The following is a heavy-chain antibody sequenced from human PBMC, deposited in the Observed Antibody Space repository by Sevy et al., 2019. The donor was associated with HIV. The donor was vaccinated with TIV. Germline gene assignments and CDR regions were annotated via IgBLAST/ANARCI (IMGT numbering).Heavy chain of an antibody. J-gene: IGHJ6*02. CDR2: IYYSGST. V-gene: IGHV4-31*03. CDR3: ARDQYCSGGSCYSGYYGMDV. Sequence: SETLSLTCTVSGGSISSGGYYWSWIRQHPGKGLECIGYIYYSGSTYYNPSLKSRVTISVDTSKNQFSLKLSSVTAADTAVYYCARDQYCSGGSCYSGYYGMDVWVQGTTVTVSS. CDR1: GGSISSGGYY. D-gene: IGHD2-15*01.